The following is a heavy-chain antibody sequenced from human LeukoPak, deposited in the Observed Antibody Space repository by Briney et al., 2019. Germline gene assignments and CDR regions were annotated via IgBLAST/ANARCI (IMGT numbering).Heavy chain of an antibody. Sequence: GSLRLSCAASGFTFSSYAMSWVRQAPGKGLEWVSAISGSGGSTYYADSVKGRLTISRDNSKNTLYLQMNSLRAEDTAVYYCASAQTYYDILTGYLEGDYWGQGTLVTVSS. CDR2: ISGSGGST. V-gene: IGHV3-23*01. J-gene: IGHJ4*02. CDR1: GFTFSSYA. D-gene: IGHD3-9*01. CDR3: ASAQTYYDILTGYLEGDY.